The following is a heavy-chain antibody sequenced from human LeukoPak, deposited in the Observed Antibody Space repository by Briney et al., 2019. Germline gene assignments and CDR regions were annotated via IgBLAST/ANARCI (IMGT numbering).Heavy chain of an antibody. J-gene: IGHJ4*02. Sequence: PGGSLRLSCAVSGFTFSNYWMSWVRQAPGKGLEWVAHIKQDESEKYYVDSVKGRFTISRDNAKNSLYLQMNSLRAEDTAVYYCARDPGILTGYYDYWGQGTLVTVSS. D-gene: IGHD3-9*01. V-gene: IGHV3-7*01. CDR3: ARDPGILTGYYDY. CDR1: GFTFSNYW. CDR2: IKQDESEK.